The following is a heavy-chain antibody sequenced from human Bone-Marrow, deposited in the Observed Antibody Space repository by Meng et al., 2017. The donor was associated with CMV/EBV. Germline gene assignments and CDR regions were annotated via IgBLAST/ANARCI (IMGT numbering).Heavy chain of an antibody. CDR1: GFTFSSYW. Sequence: GESLKISCAASGFTFSSYWMSWVRQAPGKGLEWVANIKQDGSEKYYVDSVKGRFTISRDNAKNSLYLQMNSLRAEDTAVYYCARDALEASNAFDIWGQGTMVAVSS. J-gene: IGHJ3*02. CDR3: ARDALEASNAFDI. V-gene: IGHV3-7*01. CDR2: IKQDGSEK.